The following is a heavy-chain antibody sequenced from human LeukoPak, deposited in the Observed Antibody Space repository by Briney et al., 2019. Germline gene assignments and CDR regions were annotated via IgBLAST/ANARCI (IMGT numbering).Heavy chain of an antibody. D-gene: IGHD1-26*01. J-gene: IGHJ4*02. CDR3: ARHGSEGGATHLDY. CDR1: GGSISSYY. V-gene: IGHV4-4*07. Sequence: SETLSLTCTVSGGSISSYYWSWIRQPAGKGLEWIGRIYTSGSTNYNPSLKSRVTISVDTSKNQFSLKLSSVTAADTAVYYCARHGSEGGATHLDYWGQGTLVTVSS. CDR2: IYTSGST.